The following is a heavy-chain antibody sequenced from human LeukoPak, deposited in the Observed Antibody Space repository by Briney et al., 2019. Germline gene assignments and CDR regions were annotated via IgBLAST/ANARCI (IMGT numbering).Heavy chain of an antibody. CDR1: GYTFTSYD. D-gene: IGHD6-13*01. CDR2: MNPNSGNT. J-gene: IGHJ6*02. V-gene: IGHV1-8*01. Sequence: ASVKVSCKASGYTFTSYDINWVRQATGQGLEWMGWMNPNSGNTGYAQKFQGRVTMTRNTSISTAYMELSSLRSEDTAVYYCARGSTYYSSSWNGMDVWGQGTTVTVSS. CDR3: ARGSTYYSSSWNGMDV.